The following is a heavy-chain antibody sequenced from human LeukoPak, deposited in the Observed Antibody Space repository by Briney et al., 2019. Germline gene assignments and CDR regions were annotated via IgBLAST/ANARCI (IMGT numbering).Heavy chain of an antibody. J-gene: IGHJ6*03. V-gene: IGHV4-34*01. CDR1: GGSFSGYY. CDR2: INHSGST. D-gene: IGHD2-2*01. Sequence: PSETLSLTCAVYGGSFSGYYWSWIRQPPGKGLGYIGEINHSGSTNYNPSLKSRVTISVDTSKNQFSLKVSSVTAADTAVYYCAREGMPNYYYSYYMDVWGKGTTVTVSS. CDR3: AREGMPNYYYSYYMDV.